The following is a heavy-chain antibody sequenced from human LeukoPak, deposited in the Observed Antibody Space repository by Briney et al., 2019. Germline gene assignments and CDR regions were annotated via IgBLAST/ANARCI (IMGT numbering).Heavy chain of an antibody. D-gene: IGHD1-26*01. Sequence: SETLFLTCTVSGGSISSYFWSWLSQPPGEGLEWIGYISYSGSTNYNPSLKSRITISLDTSKNQFSLKLSSVTAADTAVYYCARRRERRRTDRFDYFDYWGQGALVAVSS. V-gene: IGHV4-59*08. J-gene: IGHJ4*02. CDR1: GGSISSYF. CDR2: ISYSGST. CDR3: ARRRERRRTDRFDYFDY.